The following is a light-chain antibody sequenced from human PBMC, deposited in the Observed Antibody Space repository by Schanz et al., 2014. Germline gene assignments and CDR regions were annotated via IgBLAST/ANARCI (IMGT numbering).Light chain of an antibody. CDR2: VAS. CDR3: QQSLSSPLYT. J-gene: IGKJ2*01. CDR1: QNIMAY. V-gene: IGKV1-39*01. Sequence: DIQLTQSPSSLSASVGVRVTITCRASQNIMAYLNWYQHKPGKAPNLLMYVASSLQSGVPSRFSGSGSGTEFTLTISGLQPEDFATYYCQQSLSSPLYTFAQGTKLEIK.